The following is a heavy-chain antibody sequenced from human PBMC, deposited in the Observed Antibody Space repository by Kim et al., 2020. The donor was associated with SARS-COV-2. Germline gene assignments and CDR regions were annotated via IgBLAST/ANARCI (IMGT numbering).Heavy chain of an antibody. CDR2: IYYSGST. CDR3: ARDAHYCSGGSCQRSYYYYGMDV. D-gene: IGHD2-15*01. V-gene: IGHV4-31*03. Sequence: SETLSLTCTVSGGSISSGGYYWSWIRQHPGKGLEWIGYIYYSGSTYYNPSLKSRVTISVDTSKNQFSLKLSSVTAADTAVYYCARDAHYCSGGSCQRSYYYYGMDVWGQGTTVTVSS. J-gene: IGHJ6*02. CDR1: GGSISSGGYY.